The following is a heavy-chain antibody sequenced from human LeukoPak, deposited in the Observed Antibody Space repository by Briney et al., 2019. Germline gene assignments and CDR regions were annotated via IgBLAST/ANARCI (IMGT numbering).Heavy chain of an antibody. CDR3: ARGKGFEGHFDC. Sequence: SVKVSCKASGGTFSSNAISWLRQAPGQGPEWMGRIVPILGTAEYSEYFQGKVTITADKSTTTAYMELRNLKSEDTALYYCARGKGFEGHFDCWGQGTLVTVSS. V-gene: IGHV1-69*04. CDR1: GGTFSSNA. D-gene: IGHD3-3*01. CDR2: IVPILGTA. J-gene: IGHJ4*02.